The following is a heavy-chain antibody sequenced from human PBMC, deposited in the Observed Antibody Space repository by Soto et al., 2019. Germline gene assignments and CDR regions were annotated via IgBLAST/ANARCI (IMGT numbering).Heavy chain of an antibody. J-gene: IGHJ6*02. V-gene: IGHV5-51*01. D-gene: IGHD3-22*01. CDR1: GYSFTSYW. Sequence: GESLKISCKGSGYSFTSYWIGWVRQMPGKGLEWMGIIYPGDSDTRYSPSFQGQVTISADKSISTAYLQWSSLKASDTAMYYCARPTSSGLYYYGMDVWGQGTTVTVS. CDR3: ARPTSSGLYYYGMDV. CDR2: IYPGDSDT.